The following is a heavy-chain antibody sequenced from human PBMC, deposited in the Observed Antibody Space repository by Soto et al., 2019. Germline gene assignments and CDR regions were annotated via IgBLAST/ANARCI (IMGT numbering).Heavy chain of an antibody. Sequence: SETLSLTCTVSGGSISKYYWTWIRQAPGKGLEWIGYMYYTESTNYNPSLKSRATISVDTSKNQFSLKLSSVTAADTAVYYCAREDFYYAIDVWGQGTTVTVSS. J-gene: IGHJ6*02. CDR2: MYYTEST. CDR1: GGSISKYY. V-gene: IGHV4-59*01. CDR3: AREDFYYAIDV.